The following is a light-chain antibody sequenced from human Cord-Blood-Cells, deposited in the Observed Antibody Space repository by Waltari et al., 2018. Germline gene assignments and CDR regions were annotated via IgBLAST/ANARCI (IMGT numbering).Light chain of an antibody. V-gene: IGKV1-12*01. CDR3: QQANSVPYT. CDR1: QGIGSW. CDR2: ASS. J-gene: IGKJ2*01. Sequence: IPVTQSRSLVSASVADRVTRTCRASQGIGSWLAWYQQKPGKAPKLLIYASSSLQSGVPSRFSGSGSGTDYTLTISSLQPEDFATYYCQQANSVPYTFGQGTKLEIK.